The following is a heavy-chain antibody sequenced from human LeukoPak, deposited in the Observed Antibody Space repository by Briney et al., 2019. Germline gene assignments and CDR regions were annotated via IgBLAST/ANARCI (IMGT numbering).Heavy chain of an antibody. CDR3: ATAPILRGEGGEHYKYGMDV. D-gene: IGHD2-2*02. CDR2: IYHNGTP. J-gene: IGHJ6*02. CDR1: VGSINSGNW. V-gene: IGHV4-4*02. Sequence: SETLSLTCAVSVGSINSGNWWSWVRPSPGKGLEWSGEIYHNGTPNYNPSLKSRVTISADTFKNHFSLKMTSVTAADTAVYYCATAPILRGEGGEHYKYGMDVWGQGTTVIVSS.